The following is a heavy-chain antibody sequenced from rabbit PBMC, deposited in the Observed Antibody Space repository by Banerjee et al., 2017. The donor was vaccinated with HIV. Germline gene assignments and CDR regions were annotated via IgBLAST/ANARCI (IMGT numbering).Heavy chain of an antibody. V-gene: IGHV1S45*01. Sequence: QQQLEESGGGLVKPGGSLTLTCAASGFSFSSSHWICWVRQAPGKGLEWVACIYLGSRGYTDYAIWAKGRFTISKTSSTTMTLQMTSLTAADTATYFCARDLAGVIGWNFGLWGPGTLVTVS. CDR2: IYLGSRGYT. J-gene: IGHJ4*01. D-gene: IGHD4-1*01. CDR1: GFSFSSSHW. CDR3: ARDLAGVIGWNFGL.